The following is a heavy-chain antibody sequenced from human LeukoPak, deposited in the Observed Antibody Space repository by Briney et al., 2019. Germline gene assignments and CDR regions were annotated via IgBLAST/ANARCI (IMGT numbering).Heavy chain of an antibody. V-gene: IGHV1-3*01. J-gene: IGHJ4*02. CDR1: GYTFTSYA. D-gene: IGHD5-12*01. Sequence: GASVKVSCKASGYTFTSYAMHLVRQAPGQRLEWMGWINAGNGNTKYSQKFQGRVTITRDTSASTAYMELSSLRSEDTAVYYCARDHNIVAPFDYWGQGTLVTVSS. CDR2: INAGNGNT. CDR3: ARDHNIVAPFDY.